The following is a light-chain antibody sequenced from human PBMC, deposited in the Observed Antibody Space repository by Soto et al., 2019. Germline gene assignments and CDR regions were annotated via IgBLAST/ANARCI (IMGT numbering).Light chain of an antibody. CDR3: QQYENLPT. Sequence: DIQMSPSPSSLSASVGDRVTITCQAIQNINNYLNLYQHKPGRAPKLLIYDASNLEAGVPSRFRGSGSGTDFTFTISRLQPEDIATYYCQQYENLPTFGQGTRLEI. CDR1: QNINNY. CDR2: DAS. J-gene: IGKJ5*01. V-gene: IGKV1-33*01.